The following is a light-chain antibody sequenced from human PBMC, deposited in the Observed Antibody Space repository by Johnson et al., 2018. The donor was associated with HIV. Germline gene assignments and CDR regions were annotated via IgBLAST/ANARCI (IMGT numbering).Light chain of an antibody. CDR1: SSNIGNNY. CDR3: GTWDTRLSGGHV. V-gene: IGLV1-51*01. CDR2: DNN. Sequence: QSVLTQPPSVSAAPGQKVTISCSGSSSNIGNNYVSWYQQLPGTAPKLLIYDNNKRPSGIPDRFSGSKSGTSATLGITGLQTGDETDYYCGTWDTRLSGGHVFGTGTKVTGL. J-gene: IGLJ1*01.